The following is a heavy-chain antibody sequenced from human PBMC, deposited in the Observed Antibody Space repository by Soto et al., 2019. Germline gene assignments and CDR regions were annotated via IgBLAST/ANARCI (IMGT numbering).Heavy chain of an antibody. CDR2: ISIDGGNK. CDR3: ARERRFVVVTATDY. Sequence: QVQLVESGGGVVQPGTSLRLSCAASGFPFSSYVMHWVRQAPGKGLEWVALISIDGGNKYYADSVKGRFTISRDNSKNTVYLQMNSLRGEDTAVYYCARERRFVVVTATDYWGQGTLVTVSS. CDR1: GFPFSSYV. D-gene: IGHD2-21*02. V-gene: IGHV3-30*03. J-gene: IGHJ4*02.